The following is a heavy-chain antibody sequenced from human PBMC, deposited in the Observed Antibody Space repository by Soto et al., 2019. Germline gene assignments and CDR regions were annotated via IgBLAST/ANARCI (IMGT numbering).Heavy chain of an antibody. Sequence: SVKVSCKASGGTFSSYAISWVRQAPGQGLEWMGGIIPIVGTANYAQKFQGRVTITGDESTRTAYMELSSLRSEDTAVYYCARSGVSFVNGYYYYGMDVWGQGTTVTVSS. CDR3: ARSGVSFVNGYYYYGMDV. CDR2: IIPIVGTA. J-gene: IGHJ6*02. V-gene: IGHV1-69*13. CDR1: GGTFSSYA.